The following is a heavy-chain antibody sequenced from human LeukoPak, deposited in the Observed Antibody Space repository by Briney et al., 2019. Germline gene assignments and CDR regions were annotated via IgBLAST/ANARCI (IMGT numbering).Heavy chain of an antibody. CDR2: ISSSSSYI. D-gene: IGHD1-1*01. V-gene: IGHV3-21*01. CDR3: ARDLSLRWNDVYFDY. CDR1: GFTFSSYS. Sequence: GGSLRLSCAASGFTFSSYSMNWVRQAPGKGLEWVSSISSSSSYIYYADSVKGRFTISRDNAKNSLYLQMNSLRAEDTAVYYCARDLSLRWNDVYFDYWCQGTLVTVSS. J-gene: IGHJ4*02.